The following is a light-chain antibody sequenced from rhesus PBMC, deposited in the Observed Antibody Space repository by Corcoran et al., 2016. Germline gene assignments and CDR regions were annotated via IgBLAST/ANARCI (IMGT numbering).Light chain of an antibody. CDR1: PDISNA. Sequence: DIQMSQSPSSLSASVGDKVTISCRASPDISNALAWSQPQPGKTPKLLISGASILQSGIPSLFMGSGSGTDFTLTINSLKSEDFATYYCQHYYSTPPYSFGQGTKVEIK. CDR2: GAS. CDR3: QHYYSTPPYS. V-gene: IGKV1-33*02. J-gene: IGKJ2*01.